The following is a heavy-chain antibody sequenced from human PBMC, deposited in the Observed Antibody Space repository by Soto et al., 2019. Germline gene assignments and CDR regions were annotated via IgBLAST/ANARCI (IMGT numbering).Heavy chain of an antibody. CDR2: ISYDGSNK. Sequence: GGSLRLSCAASGFTFSSYGMHWVRQAPGKGLEWVAVISYDGSNKYYADSVKGRFTISRDNSKNTLYLQMNSLRAEDTAVYYCAKDAGKYYDFWSGYLNPYYYYGMDVWGQGTTVTVSS. D-gene: IGHD3-3*01. V-gene: IGHV3-30*18. CDR1: GFTFSSYG. CDR3: AKDAGKYYDFWSGYLNPYYYYGMDV. J-gene: IGHJ6*02.